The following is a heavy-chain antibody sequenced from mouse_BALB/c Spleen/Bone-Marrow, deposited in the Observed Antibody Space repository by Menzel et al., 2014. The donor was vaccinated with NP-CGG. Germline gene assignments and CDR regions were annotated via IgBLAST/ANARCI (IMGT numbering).Heavy chain of an antibody. CDR3: ARDENVGIYWYFDV. V-gene: IGHV7-3*02. CDR2: IRNKANGYTT. CDR1: GFTFTDYY. Sequence: EVQVVESGGGSVQPGGSLRLSCATSGFTFTDYYMSWVRQPPGKALKWLVFIRNKANGYTTEYSASVKGRFTISRDNSQRILYLQMNTLRAEDSATYYCARDENVGIYWYFDVWGAGTTVIVSS. J-gene: IGHJ1*01.